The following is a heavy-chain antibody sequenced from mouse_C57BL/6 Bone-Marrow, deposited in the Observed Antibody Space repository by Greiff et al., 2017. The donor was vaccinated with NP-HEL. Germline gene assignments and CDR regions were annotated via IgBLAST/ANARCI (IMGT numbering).Heavy chain of an antibody. V-gene: IGHV1-15*01. D-gene: IGHD2-4*01. CDR3: TRSSYDYDESWYFDV. Sequence: VQLQQSGAELVRPGASVTLSCKASGYTFTDYEMHWVKQTPVHGLEWIGAIDPETGGTAYNQKFKGKAILTADKSSSTAYMELRSLTSEDPAVYYCTRSSYDYDESWYFDVWGTGTTVTVSS. J-gene: IGHJ1*03. CDR1: GYTFTDYE. CDR2: IDPETGGT.